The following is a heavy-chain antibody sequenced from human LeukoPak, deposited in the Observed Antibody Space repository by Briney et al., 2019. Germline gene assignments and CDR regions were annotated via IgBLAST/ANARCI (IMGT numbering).Heavy chain of an antibody. CDR2: VNTYGTNT. CDR3: AKDFHYGSGSYYDY. V-gene: IGHV3-74*01. D-gene: IGHD3-10*01. Sequence: GGSLRLSCTASGFTLTNNWMHWVRQVPGKGLEWVSRVNTYGTNTNYADSVRGRFTIYRDNAKNSLYLQMNRLRAEHTDLYYCAKDFHYGSGSYYDYWGQGTLVTVSS. J-gene: IGHJ4*02. CDR1: GFTLTNNW.